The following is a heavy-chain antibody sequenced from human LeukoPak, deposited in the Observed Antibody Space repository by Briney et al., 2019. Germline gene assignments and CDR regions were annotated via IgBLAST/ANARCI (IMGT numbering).Heavy chain of an antibody. V-gene: IGHV4-61*01. J-gene: IGHJ5*02. CDR2: LSDSGST. Sequence: PSETLSLTCTVSGGSISSGSYYWSWIRQPPGTGLEWIGLLSDSGSTNYNPSLESRVTISADTSKSQFSLRLSSVTAADTAVYYCARDPSHCSSASCPPWGQGTLVTVSS. CDR1: GGSISSGSYY. D-gene: IGHD2-2*01. CDR3: ARDPSHCSSASCPP.